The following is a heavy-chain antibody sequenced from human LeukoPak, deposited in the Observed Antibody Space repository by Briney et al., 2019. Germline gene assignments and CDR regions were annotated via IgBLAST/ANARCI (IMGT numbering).Heavy chain of an antibody. D-gene: IGHD1-14*01. J-gene: IGHJ3*01. CDR1: GFTLNSYL. CDR3: ARSNPNRNALDL. Sequence: GGSLRLSCAASGFTLNSYLMSWVRQAPGRGLQWVANIKKDGSEENYLDSVKGRFTVSRDNAKNSLYLQMNSLRGEDTAVYYCARSNPNRNALDLWGQGTMVTISS. CDR2: IKKDGSEE. V-gene: IGHV3-7*01.